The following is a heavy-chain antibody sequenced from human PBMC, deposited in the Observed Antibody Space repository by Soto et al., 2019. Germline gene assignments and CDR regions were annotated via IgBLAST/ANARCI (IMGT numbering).Heavy chain of an antibody. Sequence: GALRLSCAASGFTFSSYAMSWVRQAPGKGLEWVSAISGSGGSTYYADSVKGRFTISRDNSKNTLYLQMNSLRAEDTAVYYCAKGPHIVVVTAIIDYWGQGTLVTVSS. CDR2: ISGSGGST. J-gene: IGHJ4*02. CDR1: GFTFSSYA. D-gene: IGHD2-21*02. V-gene: IGHV3-23*01. CDR3: AKGPHIVVVTAIIDY.